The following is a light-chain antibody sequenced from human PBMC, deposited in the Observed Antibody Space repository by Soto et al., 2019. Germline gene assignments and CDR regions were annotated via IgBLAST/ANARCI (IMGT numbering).Light chain of an antibody. Sequence: DIQMTQSPSSVSASVGDRVTITCRASQGVSPWLAWYQQTPGKAPKLLIYGVSSLQRGVPFRFSGSGSATDFTLTISSLQPEDFATYFCLQANSFPYTFGQGTKLEIK. CDR1: QGVSPW. CDR2: GVS. J-gene: IGKJ2*01. CDR3: LQANSFPYT. V-gene: IGKV1-12*01.